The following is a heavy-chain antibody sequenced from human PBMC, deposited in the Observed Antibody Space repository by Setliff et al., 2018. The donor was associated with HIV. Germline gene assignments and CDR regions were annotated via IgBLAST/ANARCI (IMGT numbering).Heavy chain of an antibody. CDR3: AKYSSSSVFFDF. Sequence: LRLSCAASEFTFSSYAMHWVRQAPGKGLEWVAVISFDGSSEYYADSVKGRFTISRDNSKNTLYLQMNSLRAEDTAVYYCAKYSSSSVFFDFWGQGTLVTVSS. CDR1: EFTFSSYA. D-gene: IGHD6-6*01. CDR2: ISFDGSSE. J-gene: IGHJ4*02. V-gene: IGHV3-30*04.